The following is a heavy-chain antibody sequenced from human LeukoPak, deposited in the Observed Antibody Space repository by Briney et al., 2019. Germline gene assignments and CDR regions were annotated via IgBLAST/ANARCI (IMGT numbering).Heavy chain of an antibody. CDR1: VGPIIGYY. D-gene: IGHD4-17*01. V-gene: IGHV4-4*07. Sequence: SGTLSLTCMVSVGPIIGYYWSGIGQPAGKGLEWIGRIYTSGSTNYNPSLKSRVTMSVDTSKNQFSLKLSSVTAADTAVYYCARDYGDYWGQGTLVTVSS. J-gene: IGHJ4*02. CDR3: ARDYGDY. CDR2: IYTSGST.